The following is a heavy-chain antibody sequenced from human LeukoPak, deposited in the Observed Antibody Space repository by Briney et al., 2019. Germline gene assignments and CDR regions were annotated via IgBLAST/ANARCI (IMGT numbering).Heavy chain of an antibody. CDR1: GYTFTSYD. D-gene: IGHD6-19*01. CDR2: MNPNSGNT. Sequence: EASVKVSCKASGYTFTSYDINWVRQATGQGLEWMGWMNPNSGNTGYAQKFQGRVTMTRNTSISTAYMELSSLRSEDTAVYYCARGGSGWYYYYYYMDVWGKGTTVTVSS. J-gene: IGHJ6*03. V-gene: IGHV1-8*01. CDR3: ARGGSGWYYYYYYMDV.